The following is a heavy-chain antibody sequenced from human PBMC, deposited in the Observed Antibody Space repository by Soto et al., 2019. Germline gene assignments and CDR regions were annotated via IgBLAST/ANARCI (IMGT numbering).Heavy chain of an antibody. Sequence: HPGGSLRLSCAASGFAFSSYVMSWARQAPGKGLEWVSAISGSGGSTYYADSVKGRFTISRDNSKNTLYLQMNSLRAEDTAVYYCAKDQETTVTTYYFDYWGQGTLVTVSS. V-gene: IGHV3-23*01. CDR2: ISGSGGST. CDR1: GFAFSSYV. J-gene: IGHJ4*02. D-gene: IGHD4-17*01. CDR3: AKDQETTVTTYYFDY.